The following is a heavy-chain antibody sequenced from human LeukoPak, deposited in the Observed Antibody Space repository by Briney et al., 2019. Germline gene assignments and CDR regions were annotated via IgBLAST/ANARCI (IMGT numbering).Heavy chain of an antibody. Sequence: GGSLRLSCATSGFTFSNYWMHWVRQAPGKGLEWVSYISSSGSTKYYADSVKGRFTISRDNAKHSLYLQMNSLRAEDTAVYYCARDHPIRGYSYGCLDYWGQGTLVTVSS. J-gene: IGHJ4*02. V-gene: IGHV3-48*04. CDR3: ARDHPIRGYSYGCLDY. CDR2: ISSSGSTK. CDR1: GFTFSNYW. D-gene: IGHD5-18*01.